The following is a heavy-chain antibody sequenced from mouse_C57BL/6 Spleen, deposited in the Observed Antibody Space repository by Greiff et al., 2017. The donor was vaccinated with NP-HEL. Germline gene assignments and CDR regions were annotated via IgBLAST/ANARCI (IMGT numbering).Heavy chain of an antibody. Sequence: EVQLQQSGPVLVKPGASVKMSCKASGYTFTDYYMNWVKQSHGKSLEWIGVINPYNGGTSYNQKFKGKATLTVDKSSSTAYMELNSLTSEDSAVYYCASGYDGRYFDVWGTGTTVTVSS. V-gene: IGHV1-19*01. CDR1: GYTFTDYY. J-gene: IGHJ1*03. CDR3: ASGYDGRYFDV. CDR2: INPYNGGT. D-gene: IGHD2-3*01.